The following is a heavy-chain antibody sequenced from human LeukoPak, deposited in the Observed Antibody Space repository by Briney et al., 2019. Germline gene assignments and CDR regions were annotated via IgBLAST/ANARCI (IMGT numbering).Heavy chain of an antibody. D-gene: IGHD3-3*01. V-gene: IGHV3-9*01. Sequence: PGGSLRLSCAASGFTFDDYAMHWVRQAPGKGLEWVSGISWNSGSIGYADSVKGRFTISRDNAKNSLYLQMNSLRAEDTALYYCAKAPLRFLEENFDYWGQGTLVTVSS. CDR1: GFTFDDYA. CDR3: AKAPLRFLEENFDY. J-gene: IGHJ4*02. CDR2: ISWNSGSI.